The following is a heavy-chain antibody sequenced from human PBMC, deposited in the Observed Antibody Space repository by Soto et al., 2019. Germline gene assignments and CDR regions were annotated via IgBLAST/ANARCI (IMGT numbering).Heavy chain of an antibody. CDR3: ERPVPTAITPCLDT. J-gene: IGHJ5*02. CDR2: IYYSGNT. CDR1: GGSVSSSSYY. V-gene: IGHV4-39*01. Sequence: ASETLSLTCTVSGGSVSSSSYYWGWIRQPPGLGLEWIGSIYYSGNTYYNSSLKSRVTISVDTSKNQFSLKLRSVTAADTAVYYRERPVPTAITPCLDTWGQGTLVTVSS. D-gene: IGHD1-20*01.